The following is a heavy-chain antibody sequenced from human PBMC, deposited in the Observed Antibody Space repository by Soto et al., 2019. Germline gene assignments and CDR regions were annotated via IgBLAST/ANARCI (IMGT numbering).Heavy chain of an antibody. Sequence: GGSLRLSCAASGFTFSSYWIHWVRQAPGKGLVWVSRINSDGSSTSYADSVKGRFTISRDNAKNTLYLQMNSLRAEDTAVYYCARAQIAVAGTPRGYGMDVWGQGTTVTVYS. V-gene: IGHV3-74*01. CDR2: INSDGSST. D-gene: IGHD6-19*01. CDR3: ARAQIAVAGTPRGYGMDV. CDR1: GFTFSSYW. J-gene: IGHJ6*02.